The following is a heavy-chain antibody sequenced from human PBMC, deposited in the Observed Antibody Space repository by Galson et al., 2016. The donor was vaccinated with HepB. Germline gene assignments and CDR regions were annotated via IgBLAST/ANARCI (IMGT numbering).Heavy chain of an antibody. CDR3: ARDLGDYGDRGASFDY. D-gene: IGHD4-17*01. J-gene: IGHJ4*02. CDR2: ISYDGSNE. V-gene: IGHV3-30-3*01. Sequence: SLRLSCAASGFTFSSYAMHWVRQAPGKGLEWVAVISYDGSNEYYADSVKGRFTISRDNSKNTLYPQMNSLRAEDTAVYYCARDLGDYGDRGASFDYWGQGTLVTVSS. CDR1: GFTFSSYA.